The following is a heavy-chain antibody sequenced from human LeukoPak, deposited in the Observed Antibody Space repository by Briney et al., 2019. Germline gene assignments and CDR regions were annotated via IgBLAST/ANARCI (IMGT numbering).Heavy chain of an antibody. CDR1: GYTFTSYY. Sequence: ASVTVSCKASGYTFTSYYMHWVRQAPGQGLEWMGWINPNSGGTNYAQKFQGRVTMTRDTSISTAYMELSRLRSDDTAVYYCASGGTIAVAGLDAFDIWGQGTMVTVSS. J-gene: IGHJ3*02. CDR3: ASGGTIAVAGLDAFDI. CDR2: INPNSGGT. D-gene: IGHD6-19*01. V-gene: IGHV1-2*02.